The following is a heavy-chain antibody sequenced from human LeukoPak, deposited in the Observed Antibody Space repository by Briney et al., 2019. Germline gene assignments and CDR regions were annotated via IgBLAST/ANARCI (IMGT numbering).Heavy chain of an antibody. D-gene: IGHD1-1*01. Sequence: PGGSLTPSCAGSGFTFSSHNMNWVRQAPMKGLEWVSSIGTDGSYIYYADSVQGRFTISRDNAKNSLYLQMNSLTAEDTAVYYCARKMKTGDRVGTFDIWGQATMVTVSS. CDR1: GFTFSSHN. CDR2: IGTDGSYI. CDR3: ARKMKTGDRVGTFDI. V-gene: IGHV3-21*01. J-gene: IGHJ3*02.